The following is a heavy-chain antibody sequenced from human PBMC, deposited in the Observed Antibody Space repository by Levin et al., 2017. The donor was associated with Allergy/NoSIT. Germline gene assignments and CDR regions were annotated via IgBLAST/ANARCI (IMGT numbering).Heavy chain of an antibody. CDR1: GYTFTGYY. V-gene: IGHV1-2*02. D-gene: IGHD1-26*01. J-gene: IGHJ3*02. Sequence: GESLKISCKASGYTFTGYYMHWVRQAPGQGLEWMGWINPNSGGTNYAQKFQGRVTMTRDTSISTAYMELSRLRSDDTAVYYCARVGVGATDAFDIWGQGTMVTVSS. CDR2: INPNSGGT. CDR3: ARVGVGATDAFDI.